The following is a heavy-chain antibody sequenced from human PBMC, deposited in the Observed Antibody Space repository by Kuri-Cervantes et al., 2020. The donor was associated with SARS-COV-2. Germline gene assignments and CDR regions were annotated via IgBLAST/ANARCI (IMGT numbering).Heavy chain of an antibody. CDR1: GFSLSNARMG. J-gene: IGHJ4*02. V-gene: IGHV2-26*01. D-gene: IGHD6-13*01. Sequence: SGPTLVKPTETLTLTCTVSGFSLSNARMGVSWIRQPPGKALEWLAHIFSNDEKSYSTSLKSRLTISKDTSKSQVVLTMTNMDPVDTATYYCARIDRLLSYGSWNKPFDYWGQGTLVTVSS. CDR2: IFSNDEK. CDR3: ARIDRLLSYGSWNKPFDY.